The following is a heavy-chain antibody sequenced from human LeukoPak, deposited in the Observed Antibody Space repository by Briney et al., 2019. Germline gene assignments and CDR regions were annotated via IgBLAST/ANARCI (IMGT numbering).Heavy chain of an antibody. CDR1: GFTFSSYS. J-gene: IGHJ4*02. CDR2: ISSTSSTV. D-gene: IGHD6-6*01. Sequence: PGRSLRLSCAASGFTFSSYSMTWVRQAPGKGLEWVSYISSTSSTVYYADSVKGRFTISRDNVKNSLYLQMNSLRAEDTAVYYCARGRDSSSSYPGYWGQGTLVTVSS. CDR3: ARGRDSSSSYPGY. V-gene: IGHV3-48*01.